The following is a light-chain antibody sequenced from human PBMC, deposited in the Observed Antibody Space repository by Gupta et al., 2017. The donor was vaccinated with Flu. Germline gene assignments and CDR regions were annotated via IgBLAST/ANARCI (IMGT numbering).Light chain of an antibody. CDR2: GAS. J-gene: IGKJ5*01. Sequence: SSRSASVGDRVTITCRASQSISSYLNWYQQKPGKAPKLLIYGASSLQSGVPSRFSGSGSGTDFTLTISSLQPADFATYYCQQSYSTPLITFGQGTRLEIK. CDR3: QQSYSTPLIT. V-gene: IGKV1-39*01. CDR1: QSISSY.